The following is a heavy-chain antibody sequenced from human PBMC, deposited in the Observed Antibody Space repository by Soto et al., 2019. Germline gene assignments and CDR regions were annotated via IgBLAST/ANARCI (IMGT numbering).Heavy chain of an antibody. Sequence: EVQLVESGGGLVKPGGSLRLSCAASGFTFSSYSMNWVRQAPGKGLEWVSSISSSSSYIYYADSVKGRFTISRDNAKNSLYLQMNSLRAEDTAVYYCARDQFGCGYERFDPWGQGTLVTVSS. CDR3: ARDQFGCGYERFDP. CDR2: ISSSSSYI. V-gene: IGHV3-21*01. CDR1: GFTFSSYS. D-gene: IGHD5-12*01. J-gene: IGHJ5*02.